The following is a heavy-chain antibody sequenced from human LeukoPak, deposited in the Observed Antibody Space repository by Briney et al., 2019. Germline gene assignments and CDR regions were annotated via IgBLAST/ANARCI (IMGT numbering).Heavy chain of an antibody. CDR3: ARCTGGDCGGAFDI. V-gene: IGHV1-8*01. CDR2: MNPNTGNA. CDR1: GNTFTNYD. D-gene: IGHD2-21*02. J-gene: IGHJ3*02. Sequence: ASVKVSCKTSGNTFTNYDINWLRQATGQGLEWMGWMNPNTGNADSAQKFQGRVTMTRNISISTAYMELSSLRLEDTAVYYCARCTGGDCGGAFDIWGQGTVVTVSS.